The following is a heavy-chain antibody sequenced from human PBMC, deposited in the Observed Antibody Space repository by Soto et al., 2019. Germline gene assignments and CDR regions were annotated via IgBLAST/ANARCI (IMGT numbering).Heavy chain of an antibody. J-gene: IGHJ1*01. D-gene: IGHD6-6*01. Sequence: GGSLRLSCAASGFTFSSYGMHWVRQAPGKGLEWVAVIWYDGSNKYYADSVQGRFTISGDNSKNTLHLQMNSLRAEDTSVYYGAREPSGYSITSGQYFKHWGQGTLVSVSS. CDR2: IWYDGSNK. V-gene: IGHV3-33*08. CDR1: GFTFSSYG. CDR3: AREPSGYSITSGQYFKH.